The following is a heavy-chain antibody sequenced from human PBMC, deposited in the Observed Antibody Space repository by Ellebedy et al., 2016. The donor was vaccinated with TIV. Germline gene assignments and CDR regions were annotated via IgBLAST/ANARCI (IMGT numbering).Heavy chain of an antibody. D-gene: IGHD5-24*01. CDR1: GYTFTSYY. V-gene: IGHV1-46*01. CDR3: ARDTTLEMASRGDYYYGMDV. Sequence: ASVKVSCXASGYTFTSYYMHWVRQAPGQGLEWMGIINPSGGSTSYAQKFQGRVTMTRDTSTSTVYMELSSLRSEDTAVYYCARDTTLEMASRGDYYYGMDVWGQGTTVTVSS. J-gene: IGHJ6*02. CDR2: INPSGGST.